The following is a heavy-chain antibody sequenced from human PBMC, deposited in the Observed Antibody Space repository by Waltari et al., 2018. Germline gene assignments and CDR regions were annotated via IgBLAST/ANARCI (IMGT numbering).Heavy chain of an antibody. D-gene: IGHD4-4*01. J-gene: IGHJ6*02. CDR3: ARESSSNYRNGYYYGMDV. Sequence: QVQLVQSGSELKKPGASVKVSCKASGYTFTSYAMNWVRQAPGQGLEWMGWSGRINPNPVNPAYAQGFTGRFVFSLDTSVSTAYLQISSLKAEDTAVYYCARESSSNYRNGYYYGMDVWGQGTTVTVSS. V-gene: IGHV7-4-1*02. CDR2: INPNPVNP. CDR1: GYTFTSYA.